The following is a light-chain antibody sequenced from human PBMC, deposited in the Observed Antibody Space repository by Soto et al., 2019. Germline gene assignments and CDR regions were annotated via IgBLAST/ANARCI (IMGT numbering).Light chain of an antibody. CDR1: QPVSNNY. J-gene: IGKJ1*01. V-gene: IGKV3-20*01. Sequence: ESVLTQAPGTLSLSPGERATLSCRASQPVSNNYLAWYQQKPGQAPRLVIYGASNSATGIPDRFSASGSRTDFTPTISRLEPEDFEVEYRQQYISYPLKFGQGTKVDSK. CDR3: QQYISYPLK. CDR2: GAS.